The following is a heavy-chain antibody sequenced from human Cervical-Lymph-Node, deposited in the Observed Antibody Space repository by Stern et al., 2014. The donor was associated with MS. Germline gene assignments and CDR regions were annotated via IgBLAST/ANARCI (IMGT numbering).Heavy chain of an antibody. D-gene: IGHD3-10*01. J-gene: IGHJ5*02. CDR3: ARDQGDYGSGSEDSWFDP. Sequence: QVQLVESGAEVKKPGSSVKVSCKASRDTFSHSALSWVRQAPGQGLEWMGGIIPMLGTTSYAQKVQGRVTNTADTTTNILYMELRSLKSEDTDVYFCARDQGDYGSGSEDSWFDPWGQGTPVTVSS. V-gene: IGHV1-69*06. CDR1: RDTFSHSA. CDR2: IIPMLGTT.